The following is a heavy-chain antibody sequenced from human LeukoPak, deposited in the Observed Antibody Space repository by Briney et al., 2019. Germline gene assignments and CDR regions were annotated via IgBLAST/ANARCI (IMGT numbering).Heavy chain of an antibody. CDR1: GYTFTSYG. Sequence: ASVKASCKASGYTFTSYGISWVRQAPGQGLEWMGWISAYNGNTNYAQKLQGRVTMTTDTSTSTAYMELRSLRSDDTAVYYCARDSLRCSSTSCYKPAGWVAFDIWGQGTMVTVSS. D-gene: IGHD2-2*02. J-gene: IGHJ3*02. CDR2: ISAYNGNT. V-gene: IGHV1-18*01. CDR3: ARDSLRCSSTSCYKPAGWVAFDI.